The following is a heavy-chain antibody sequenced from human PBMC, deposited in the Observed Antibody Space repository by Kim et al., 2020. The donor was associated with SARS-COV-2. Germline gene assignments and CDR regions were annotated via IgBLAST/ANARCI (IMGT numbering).Heavy chain of an antibody. J-gene: IGHJ4*02. V-gene: IGHV3-30*18. D-gene: IGHD3-10*01. CDR1: GFTFSSYG. Sequence: GGSLRLSCAASGFTFSSYGMHWVRQAPGRGLEWVAVLAKDESSRFYADSVKGRFTISRDNSKNTLYLQMDSLRAEDTAVYYCAKETQVDTMVWGLDYWGQGTLVTVPS. CDR2: LAKDESSR. CDR3: AKETQVDTMVWGLDY.